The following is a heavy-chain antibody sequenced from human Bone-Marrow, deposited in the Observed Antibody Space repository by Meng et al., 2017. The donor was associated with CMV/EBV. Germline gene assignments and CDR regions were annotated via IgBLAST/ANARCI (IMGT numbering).Heavy chain of an antibody. V-gene: IGHV4-34*01. D-gene: IGHD3-3*01. Sequence: ESLKISCAASGFTFSSYSMNWVRQPPGKGLEWIGEINHSGSTNYNPSLKSRVTISVDTSKNQFSLKLSSVTAADTAVYYCARGVGRITIFGVEPWGQGTLVTVSS. CDR2: INHSGST. CDR1: GFTFSSYS. J-gene: IGHJ5*02. CDR3: ARGVGRITIFGVEP.